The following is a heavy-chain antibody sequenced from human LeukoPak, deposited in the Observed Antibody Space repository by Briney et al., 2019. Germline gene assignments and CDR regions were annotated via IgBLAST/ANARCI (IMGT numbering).Heavy chain of an antibody. V-gene: IGHV1-46*01. CDR3: AGSSHQRNWFDP. D-gene: IGHD1-26*01. CDR1: GYTFTSDY. CDR2: VHSSGGVI. Sequence: ASVKVSCKASGYTFTSDYMNWVRQAPGQGLEWMGIVHSSGGVIKYAQEFQDRLTVTRDTSTSTIYMELSSLRSEDTAVYYCAGSSHQRNWFDPWGQGTLVIASS. J-gene: IGHJ5*02.